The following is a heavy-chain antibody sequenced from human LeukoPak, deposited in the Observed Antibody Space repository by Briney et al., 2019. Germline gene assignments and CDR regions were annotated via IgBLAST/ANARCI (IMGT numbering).Heavy chain of an antibody. CDR3: ARHFFYGSGSYGFDY. V-gene: IGHV1-18*01. D-gene: IGHD3-10*01. CDR1: GYTFTSYG. Sequence: ASVKVSCKASGYTFTSYGISWVRQAPGQGLEWMGWISAYNGNTNYAQKLQGRVTMTTDTSTSTAYMELRSLRSDDTAVYYCARHFFYGSGSYGFDYWGQGTLVTVSS. CDR2: ISAYNGNT. J-gene: IGHJ4*02.